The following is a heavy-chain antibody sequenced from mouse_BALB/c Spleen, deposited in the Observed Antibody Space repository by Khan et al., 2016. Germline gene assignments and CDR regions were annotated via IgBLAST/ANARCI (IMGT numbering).Heavy chain of an antibody. D-gene: IGHD3-1*01. Sequence: EVQLQESGGGLVQPKGSLKLSCAASGFTFNTYAMNWVRQAPGKGLEWVARIRSKSNNYATYYADSVKDRFTISRDDSQSMLYLQMNNLKTEDTAMYYCVRQLGAWFAYWGQGTLVTVSA. CDR3: VRQLGAWFAY. J-gene: IGHJ3*01. CDR1: GFTFNTYA. CDR2: IRSKSNNYAT. V-gene: IGHV10-1*02.